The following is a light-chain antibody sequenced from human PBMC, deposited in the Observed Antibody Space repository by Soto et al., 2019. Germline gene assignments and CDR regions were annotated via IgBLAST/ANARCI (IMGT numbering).Light chain of an antibody. J-gene: IGKJ5*01. CDR1: QVISSL. Sequence: DIQMTQSPSSLSASVGDRVTITCRASQVISSLLAWYQQKPGKVPTLLISAASTLQSGVPSRFSGSGSGTDFTLTITSLQPEDVTTYYYQNYSIVITFGQGTRLEIK. CDR2: AAS. CDR3: QNYSIVIT. V-gene: IGKV1-27*01.